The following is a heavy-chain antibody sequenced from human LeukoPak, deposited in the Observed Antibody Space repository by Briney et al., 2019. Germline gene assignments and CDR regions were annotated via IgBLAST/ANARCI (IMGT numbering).Heavy chain of an antibody. J-gene: IGHJ4*02. D-gene: IGHD3-22*01. CDR3: GKGNYDSSGYYYFNY. Sequence: GGSLRLSCAASGFTFDDYAMHWVRHAPGKGLEWVSLISGDGGSTYYADSVKGRFTISRDNSRNSLYLQMNSLRTEDTALYYCGKGNYDSSGYYYFNYWGQGTLVTVSS. CDR2: ISGDGGST. CDR1: GFTFDDYA. V-gene: IGHV3-43*02.